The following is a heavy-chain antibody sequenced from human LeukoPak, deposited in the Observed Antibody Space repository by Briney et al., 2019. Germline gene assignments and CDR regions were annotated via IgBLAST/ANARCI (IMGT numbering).Heavy chain of an antibody. Sequence: GESLKISCKGSGYSFTSYWIGWVRQMPGKGLEWMGIIYPGDSNTTYSPSFQGQVTISADKSISTAYLQWSSLKASDTAMYYCARLTDMDYGDWGIDYWGQGTLVTVSS. V-gene: IGHV5-51*01. J-gene: IGHJ4*02. CDR3: ARLTDMDYGDWGIDY. D-gene: IGHD4-17*01. CDR1: GYSFTSYW. CDR2: IYPGDSNT.